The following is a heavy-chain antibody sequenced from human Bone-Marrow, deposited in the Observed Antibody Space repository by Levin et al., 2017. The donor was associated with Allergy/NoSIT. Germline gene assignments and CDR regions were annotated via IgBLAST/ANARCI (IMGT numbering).Heavy chain of an antibody. Sequence: GGSLRLSCAASGFSVSNNYMSWVRQAPGKGLEWVSLIYSDGSTVYADSVKGRFTISRDNSKNTLYLQMNSLRAEDTAVYYCATGPPMTFVRANYFDSWGQGTQVIVSS. D-gene: IGHD2/OR15-2a*01. CDR3: ATGPPMTFVRANYFDS. J-gene: IGHJ4*02. V-gene: IGHV3-53*01. CDR1: GFSVSNNY. CDR2: IYSDGST.